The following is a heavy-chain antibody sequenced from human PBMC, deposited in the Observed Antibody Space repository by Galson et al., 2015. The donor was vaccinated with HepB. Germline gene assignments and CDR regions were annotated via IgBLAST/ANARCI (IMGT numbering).Heavy chain of an antibody. CDR2: FSWDGNT. Sequence: SLRLSCAASGFSFDDYTMHWVRHAPGKGLEWISLFSWDGNTYYADSVKGRFTISRDNSKNSLYLQMSSLRTEDTALYYCAKDIGYGDSEDAFDIWGQGTMVTVSS. J-gene: IGHJ3*02. D-gene: IGHD4-17*01. V-gene: IGHV3-43*01. CDR3: AKDIGYGDSEDAFDI. CDR1: GFSFDDYT.